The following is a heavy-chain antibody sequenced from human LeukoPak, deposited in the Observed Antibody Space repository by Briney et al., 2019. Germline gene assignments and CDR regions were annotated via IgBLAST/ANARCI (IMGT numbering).Heavy chain of an antibody. J-gene: IGHJ4*02. CDR3: ARGRGYSGYDVSLPFDY. CDR1: GFTVSSNY. CDR2: LYSGGST. D-gene: IGHD5-12*01. Sequence: GGSLRLSCAASGFTVSSNYMSWVRQAPGKGLEWGSVLYSGGSTDYTDSVKGRFTMSRDNSKNMSYLQMNSLRVDDTAVYFCARGRGYSGYDVSLPFDYWGQGTLVTVSS. V-gene: IGHV3-66*01.